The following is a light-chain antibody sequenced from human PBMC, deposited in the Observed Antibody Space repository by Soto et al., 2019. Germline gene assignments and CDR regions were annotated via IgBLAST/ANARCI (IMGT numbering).Light chain of an antibody. CDR3: CSYAGSSSYV. Sequence: QSVLTQPASVSGSPGQSITISCTGTSGDVGGYYYVSWYQQLPGKAPKLMISEVSNRPSGVSNRFSGSKSGNTASLTISGLQTEDEADYYCCSYAGSSSYVFGNGTKVTVL. CDR1: SGDVGGYYY. V-gene: IGLV2-14*01. CDR2: EVS. J-gene: IGLJ1*01.